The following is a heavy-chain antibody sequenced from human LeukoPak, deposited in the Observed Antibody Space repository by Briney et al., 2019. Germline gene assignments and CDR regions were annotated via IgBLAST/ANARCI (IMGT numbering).Heavy chain of an antibody. V-gene: IGHV3-64D*06. CDR3: VKTMMTFGGVIRTDAFDF. D-gene: IGHD3-16*01. J-gene: IGHJ3*01. CDR2: INNNGDST. Sequence: GGSLRLSCSASGFTFSRYAMHWVRQAPGKGLEYVSGINNNGDSTYYSDSVKARLTISRDNSKNTLFLQMASLRAEDTAVYYCVKTMMTFGGVIRTDAFDFWGQGTMVIVSS. CDR1: GFTFSRYA.